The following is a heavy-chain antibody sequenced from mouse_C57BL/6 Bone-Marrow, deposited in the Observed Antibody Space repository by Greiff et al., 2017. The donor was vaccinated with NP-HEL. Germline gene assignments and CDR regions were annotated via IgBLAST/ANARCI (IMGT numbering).Heavy chain of an antibody. Sequence: QVQLKESGAELVKPGASVKLSCKASGYTFTEYTIHWVKQRSGQGLEWIGWFYPGSGSIKYNEKFKDKATLTADKSSSTVYMELSRLTSEDSAVYFCARHGGYGNYVFFILDYWGQGTTLTVSS. V-gene: IGHV1-62-2*01. CDR1: GYTFTEYT. J-gene: IGHJ2*01. D-gene: IGHD2-10*02. CDR2: FYPGSGSI. CDR3: ARHGGYGNYVFFILDY.